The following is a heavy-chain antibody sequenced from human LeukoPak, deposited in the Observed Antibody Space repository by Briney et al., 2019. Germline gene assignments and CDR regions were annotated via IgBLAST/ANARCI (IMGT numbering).Heavy chain of an antibody. CDR1: GFPFSRDA. CDR3: ASDVAYKFDF. V-gene: IGHV3-74*01. D-gene: IGHD1-1*01. CDR2: ISPDGTTT. Sequence: PGGSLRLSCATSGFPFSRDAMHWVRQCPGKGLEWLSRISPDGTTTNYADSVKGRLSISRDNARNTLYLQMNSLRDEDTAVYYCASDVAYKFDFWGQGTLVTFSS. J-gene: IGHJ4*02.